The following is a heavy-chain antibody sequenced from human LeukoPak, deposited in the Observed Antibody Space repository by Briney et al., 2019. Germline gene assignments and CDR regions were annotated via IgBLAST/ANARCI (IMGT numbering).Heavy chain of an antibody. CDR2: IIPIFGTA. CDR3: ARGVVPAVWSFHC. D-gene: IGHD2-2*01. V-gene: IGHV1-69*13. J-gene: IGHJ4*02. CDR1: GYTFSSYY. Sequence: ASVKVSCKASGYTFSSYYMHWVRQAPGQGLERMGGIIPIFGTANYAQKFQGRVTITADESTSTAYMELSSLRSEDTAVYYCARGVVPAVWSFHCWGQGILVTVSS.